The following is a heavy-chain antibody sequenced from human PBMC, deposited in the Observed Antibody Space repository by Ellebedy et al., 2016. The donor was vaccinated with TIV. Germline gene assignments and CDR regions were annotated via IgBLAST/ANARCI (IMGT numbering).Heavy chain of an antibody. D-gene: IGHD2-2*01. J-gene: IGHJ4*02. CDR2: VGGIGNT. Sequence: GGSLRLSXVASGFTFSNYAMFWVRQAPEKGLEWVSVVGGIGNTYYADSVKGRFTISRDNSKNTLYLQMNSLRAGDTAVYYCAKGGYCDSASCRYLDYWGQGTLVTVSS. V-gene: IGHV3-23*01. CDR3: AKGGYCDSASCRYLDY. CDR1: GFTFSNYA.